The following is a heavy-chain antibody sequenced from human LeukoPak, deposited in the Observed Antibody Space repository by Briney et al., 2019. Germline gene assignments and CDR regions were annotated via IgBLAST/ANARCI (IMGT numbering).Heavy chain of an antibody. CDR1: GGSISSSIYY. Sequence: SETLSLTCIVSGGSISSSIYYWAWVRQPPGKGLEWIGTVFYNGATQYSPSLRSRVTISIDTSTNQFSLKVTSVTAADTAVYYCASLMGSGSWYSWFDPWGQGTLVTVSS. V-gene: IGHV4-39*07. CDR3: ASLMGSGSWYSWFDP. CDR2: VFYNGAT. J-gene: IGHJ5*02. D-gene: IGHD6-13*01.